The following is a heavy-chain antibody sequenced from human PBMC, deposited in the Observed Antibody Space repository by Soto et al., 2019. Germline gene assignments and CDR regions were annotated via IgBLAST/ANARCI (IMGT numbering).Heavy chain of an antibody. CDR2: VSSSGNS. CDR1: GESLSSANHY. D-gene: IGHD2-8*01. Sequence: QVHLQESGPGLVKPSQTLSLTCTVSGESLSSANHYWSWIRQHPGKGLEWIGYVSSSGNSYYNPSLQSRVFMSVDTSKIFFSLKLRSVTAAATSIYSSVGLITSIYNYLDSWGQGTQVTVSS. CDR3: VGLITSIYNYLDS. V-gene: IGHV4-31*03. J-gene: IGHJ4*02.